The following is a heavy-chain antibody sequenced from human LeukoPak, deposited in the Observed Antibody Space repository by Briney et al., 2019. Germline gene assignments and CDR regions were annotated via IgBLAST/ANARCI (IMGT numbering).Heavy chain of an antibody. CDR3: ARDGYSGSYFDY. CDR2: ISSSSSYI. CDR1: GFTFSDYA. J-gene: IGHJ4*02. Sequence: PGGSLTLSCAASGFTFSDYAMSWVRQAPGKGLEWVSSISSSSSYIYYADSVKGRFTISRDNAKNSLYLQMNSLRAEDTAVYYCARDGYSGSYFDYWGQGTLVTVSS. V-gene: IGHV3-21*01. D-gene: IGHD1-26*01.